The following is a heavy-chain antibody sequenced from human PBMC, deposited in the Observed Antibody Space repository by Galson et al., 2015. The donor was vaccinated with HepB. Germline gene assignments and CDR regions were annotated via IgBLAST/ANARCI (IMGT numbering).Heavy chain of an antibody. CDR1: GYTFTTYG. CDR3: ARSIVSTTGSGLFY. J-gene: IGHJ4*02. D-gene: IGHD5/OR15-5a*01. V-gene: IGHV1-18*01. Sequence: SVKVSCKASGYTFTTYGISWVRQAPGQGLEWVGWISAYNGNTNYAQKLQGRVTMTTDTSTSTAYMELRSLRSDDTAVYYCARSIVSTTGSGLFYWGQGTLVTVSS. CDR2: ISAYNGNT.